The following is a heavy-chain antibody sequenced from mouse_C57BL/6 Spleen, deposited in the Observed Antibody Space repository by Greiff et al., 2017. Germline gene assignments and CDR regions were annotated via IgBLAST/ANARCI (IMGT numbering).Heavy chain of an antibody. CDR2: IDPETGGT. V-gene: IGHV1-15*01. J-gene: IGHJ1*03. Sequence: QVQLQQSGAELVRPGASVTLSCKASGYTFTDYEMHWVKQTPVHGLEWIGAIDPETGGTAYNQKFKGKAILTADKSSSTAYMELRSLTSEDSAVYYCTRRVYGSSYWYFDVWGTGTTVTVSS. CDR3: TRRVYGSSYWYFDV. CDR1: GYTFTDYE. D-gene: IGHD1-1*01.